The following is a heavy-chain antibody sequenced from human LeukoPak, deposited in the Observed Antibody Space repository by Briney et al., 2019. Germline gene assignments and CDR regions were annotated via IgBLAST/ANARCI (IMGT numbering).Heavy chain of an antibody. D-gene: IGHD2-2*02. J-gene: IGHJ4*02. V-gene: IGHV4-34*01. CDR3: ASPIPVWGSSRETDY. CDR2: INHSGST. CDR1: GGSFSGYY. Sequence: SETLSLTCAVYGGSFSGYYWSWIRQPPGKGLEWIGEINHSGSTNYNPSLKSRVTISVDTSKNQFSLKLSSVTAADTAVYYCASPIPVWGSSRETDYWGQGTLVTVSS.